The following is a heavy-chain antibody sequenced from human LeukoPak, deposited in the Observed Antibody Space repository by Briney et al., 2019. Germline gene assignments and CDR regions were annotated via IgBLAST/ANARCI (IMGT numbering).Heavy chain of an antibody. CDR1: GFTFNIYA. CDR2: VSGSGGST. CDR3: AKARTTSDFFDY. Sequence: GGSLRLSCEASGFTFNIYAMSWVRQAPGKGLEWVSTVSGSGGSTYYADSVKGRFTISRDNSKNTLSLQMNSLRAEDTAVYYCAKARTTSDFFDYWGQGTLVTVSS. J-gene: IGHJ4*02. D-gene: IGHD1-1*01. V-gene: IGHV3-23*01.